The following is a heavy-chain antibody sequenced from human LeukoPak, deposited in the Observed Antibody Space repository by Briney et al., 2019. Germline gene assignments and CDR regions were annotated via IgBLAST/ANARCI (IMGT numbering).Heavy chain of an antibody. CDR1: GFTFSSYG. D-gene: IGHD2-15*01. J-gene: IGHJ4*02. CDR2: IWYDGSNK. Sequence: PGGSLRLSCAAPGFTFSSYGMHGVRQAPGKGLEWVAVIWYDGSNKYYADSVKGRFTISRDNSKNTLYLQMNSLRAEDTAVYYCARAGYCSGGSCCGVDYWGQGTLVTVSS. V-gene: IGHV3-33*01. CDR3: ARAGYCSGGSCCGVDY.